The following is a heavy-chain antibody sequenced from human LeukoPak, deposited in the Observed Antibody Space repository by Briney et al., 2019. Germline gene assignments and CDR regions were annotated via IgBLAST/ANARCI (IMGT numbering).Heavy chain of an antibody. D-gene: IGHD1-26*01. CDR2: FDPEDGEA. CDR1: GDTLTELS. Sequence: ASVKVSCKVSGDTLTELSMHWVRQAPGKGLEWMGGFDPEDGEAIYAQKFQGRVTMTEDTSTDTAYMELSSLRSEDTAVYYCALTGARYQSAHDAFDIWGQGTMVTVSS. CDR3: ALTGARYQSAHDAFDI. J-gene: IGHJ3*02. V-gene: IGHV1-24*01.